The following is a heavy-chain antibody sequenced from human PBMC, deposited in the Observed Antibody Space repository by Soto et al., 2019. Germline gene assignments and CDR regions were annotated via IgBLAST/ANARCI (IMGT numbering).Heavy chain of an antibody. D-gene: IGHD2-2*01. V-gene: IGHV4-31*03. Sequence: PSETLSLTCTVSGGSISSGGYYWSWIRQHPGKGLEWIGYIYYSGSTYYNPSLKSRVTISVDTSKNQFSLKLSSVTAADTAVYYCAREAPAAIVDYWGQGTLVTVSS. J-gene: IGHJ4*02. CDR2: IYYSGST. CDR3: AREAPAAIVDY. CDR1: GGSISSGGYY.